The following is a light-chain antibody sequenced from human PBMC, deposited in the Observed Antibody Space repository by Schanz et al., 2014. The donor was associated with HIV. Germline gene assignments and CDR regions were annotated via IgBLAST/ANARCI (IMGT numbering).Light chain of an antibody. CDR2: ASS. J-gene: IGKJ1*01. Sequence: EIVLTQSPVSLSLSPGDRAALSCRASHSVGSDYLAWYQQKPGQAPRLLIFASSSRATGIPDRISGSGSGTDFTLTISRLEPEDFAVYYCQQYGSSPTFGQGTRVEIK. CDR3: QQYGSSPT. CDR1: HSVGSDY. V-gene: IGKV3-20*01.